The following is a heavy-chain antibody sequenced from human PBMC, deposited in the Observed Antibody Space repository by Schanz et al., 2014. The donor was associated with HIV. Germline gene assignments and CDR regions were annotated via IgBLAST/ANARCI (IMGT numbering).Heavy chain of an antibody. J-gene: IGHJ6*02. CDR3: AREGSNYYGSGSYYKTYGMDA. CDR2: ISGGSGST. D-gene: IGHD3-10*01. CDR1: GLTLSSYG. V-gene: IGHV3-23*01. Sequence: EVQVLESGGDLVQPGGSLRLSCAASGLTLSSYGMSWVRQAPGKGLEWVSSISGGSGSTFYADSVKGRFTISRVNSKNTLYLQRNSLRAEDTAVYYCAREGSNYYGSGSYYKTYGMDAWGQGTTVTVSS.